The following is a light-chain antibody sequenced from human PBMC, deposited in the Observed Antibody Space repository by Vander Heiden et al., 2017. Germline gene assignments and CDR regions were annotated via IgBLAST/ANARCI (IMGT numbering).Light chain of an antibody. Sequence: QSVLTQPPSVSAAPGQKVTISCSGSSSNIGNNYVYWYQQLPGTAPKLLIYDNNKRPSGIPDRFSGSKSGTSATPGITGLQTGDEADYYCGTWDSSLSAGVFGGGTKLTVL. V-gene: IGLV1-51*01. CDR3: GTWDSSLSAGV. CDR2: DNN. CDR1: SSNIGNNY. J-gene: IGLJ2*01.